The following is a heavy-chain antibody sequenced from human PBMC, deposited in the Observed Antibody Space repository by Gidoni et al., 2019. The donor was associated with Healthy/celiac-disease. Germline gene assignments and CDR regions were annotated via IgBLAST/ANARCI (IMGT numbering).Heavy chain of an antibody. CDR2: IISSGSTI. D-gene: IGHD4-4*01. J-gene: IGHJ4*02. Sequence: EVQLVESGGGLVQPGGSLRLSCAAAGFTFSSYEMNWVRQAPGKGLEWVSYIISSGSTIYYAASVKGRFTISRDNAKNSLYLQMNSLRAEDTAVYYCAIDYYSNFDYWGQGTLVTVSS. CDR1: GFTFSSYE. V-gene: IGHV3-48*03. CDR3: AIDYYSNFDY.